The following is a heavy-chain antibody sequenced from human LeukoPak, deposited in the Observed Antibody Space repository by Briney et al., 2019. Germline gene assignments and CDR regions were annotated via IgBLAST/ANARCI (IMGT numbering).Heavy chain of an antibody. Sequence: ASVKVSCXASGYTFTGYYMHWVRQAPGQGLEWMGRINPSSGGTNYAQKFQGRVTMTRDTSISTAYMELSRLRSDDTAVYYCARDKYSGNDAFDIWGQGTMVTVSS. V-gene: IGHV1-2*06. CDR2: INPSSGGT. CDR1: GYTFTGYY. J-gene: IGHJ3*02. D-gene: IGHD1-26*01. CDR3: ARDKYSGNDAFDI.